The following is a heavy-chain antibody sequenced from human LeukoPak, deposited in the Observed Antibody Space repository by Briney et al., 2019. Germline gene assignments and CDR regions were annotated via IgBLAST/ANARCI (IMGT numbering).Heavy chain of an antibody. Sequence: SETLSLTCAVYGGSFSGYYWSWIRQPPGKGLEWIGEINHSGSTNYNPSLKSRVTISVDTSKNQFSLKLSSVTAADTAVYYCAKEQLTENWFDPWGQGTLVTVSS. V-gene: IGHV4-34*01. CDR3: AKEQLTENWFDP. J-gene: IGHJ5*02. CDR2: INHSGST. CDR1: GGSFSGYY. D-gene: IGHD6-13*01.